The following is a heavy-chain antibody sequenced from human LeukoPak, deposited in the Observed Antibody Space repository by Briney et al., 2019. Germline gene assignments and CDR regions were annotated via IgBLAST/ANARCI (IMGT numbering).Heavy chain of an antibody. CDR2: ISYGGSNK. D-gene: IGHD3-10*01. J-gene: IGHJ4*02. V-gene: IGHV3-30*04. CDR1: GFTFSSYA. CDR3: ARGQQLWFGELN. Sequence: GGSLRLSCAASGFTFSSYAMHWVRQAPGKGLEWVAVISYGGSNKYYADSVKGRFTISRDNSKNTLYLQMNSLRAEDTAVYYCARGQQLWFGELNWGQGTLVTVSS.